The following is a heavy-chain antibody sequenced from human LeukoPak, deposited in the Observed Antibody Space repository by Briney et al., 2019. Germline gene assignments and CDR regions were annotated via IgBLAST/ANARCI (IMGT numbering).Heavy chain of an antibody. V-gene: IGHV4-61*01. Sequence: SETLSLTCTVSGGSISSSSYYWSWIRQPPGKGLEWIGYIYYSGSTNYNPSLKSRVTISVDTSKNQFSLKLSSVTAADTAVYYCARDRASAPDDAFDIWGQGTMVTVSS. CDR2: IYYSGST. D-gene: IGHD6-6*01. J-gene: IGHJ3*02. CDR3: ARDRASAPDDAFDI. CDR1: GGSISSSSYY.